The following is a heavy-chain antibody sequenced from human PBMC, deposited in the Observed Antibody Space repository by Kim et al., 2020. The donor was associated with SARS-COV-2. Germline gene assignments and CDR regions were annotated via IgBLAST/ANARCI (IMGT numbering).Heavy chain of an antibody. CDR3: AKASSRGAYLTYFDY. J-gene: IGHJ4*02. V-gene: IGHV3-23*01. D-gene: IGHD1-26*01. Sequence: ADSGKGRCTIARDDSKNTLHLQMNSRGAEDTAVYYCAKASSRGAYLTYFDYWGPGTLVTVSS.